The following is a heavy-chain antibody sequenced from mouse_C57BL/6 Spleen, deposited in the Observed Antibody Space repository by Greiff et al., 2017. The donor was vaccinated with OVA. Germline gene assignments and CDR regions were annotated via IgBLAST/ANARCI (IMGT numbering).Heavy chain of an antibody. CDR2: IYPGDGDT. J-gene: IGHJ2*01. V-gene: IGHV1-82*01. D-gene: IGHD3-1*01. CDR3: ARSGTGYFDY. Sequence: VKLMESGPELVKPGASVKISCKASGYAFSSSWMNWVKQRPGQGLEWIGRIYPGDGDTNYNGKFKGKATLTADKSSSTAYMQLSSLTSEDSAVYFCARSGTGYFDYWGQGTTLTVSA. CDR1: GYAFSSSW.